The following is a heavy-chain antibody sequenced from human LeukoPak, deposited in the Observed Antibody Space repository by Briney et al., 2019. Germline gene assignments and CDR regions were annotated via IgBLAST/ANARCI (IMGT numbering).Heavy chain of an antibody. Sequence: GGSLRLSCAASGFSFSTYWMTWVRQAPGKGLEWVANINEDGSEKHYVDSVRGRFTISRVNAKNSLYLQMHSLRAEDTAVYYCAREEAGGPDYWGQGTLVTDSS. J-gene: IGHJ4*02. CDR2: INEDGSEK. CDR1: GFSFSTYW. CDR3: AREEAGGPDY. D-gene: IGHD3-10*01. V-gene: IGHV3-7*01.